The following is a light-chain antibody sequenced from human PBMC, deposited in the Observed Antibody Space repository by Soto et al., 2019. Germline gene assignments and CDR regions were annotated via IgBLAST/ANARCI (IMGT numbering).Light chain of an antibody. J-gene: IGKJ3*01. Sequence: EIVLTQSPATLSVSPGERAILSCRASHSVSSNLAWYQQRPGQAPRLLIYGASTRATCISARFSGSGSGTEFTLTISSLQSEDFTVYYCQQYNKWPLFTFGPGTRVDFK. V-gene: IGKV3-15*01. CDR3: QQYNKWPLFT. CDR1: HSVSSN. CDR2: GAS.